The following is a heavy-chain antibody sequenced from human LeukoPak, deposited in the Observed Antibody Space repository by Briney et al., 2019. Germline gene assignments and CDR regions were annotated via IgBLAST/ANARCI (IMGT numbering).Heavy chain of an antibody. V-gene: IGHV1-2*02. CDR3: ARDRYYDFWSGSRDWFDP. Sequence: ASVKVSCKASGYTFTGYYMHWVRQAPGQGLEWMGWINPNSGGTNYAQKFQGRVTMTRDTSISTAYMELSRLRSDDTAVYYCARDRYYDFWSGSRDWFDPWGQGTLVTVSS. J-gene: IGHJ5*02. D-gene: IGHD3-3*01. CDR1: GYTFTGYY. CDR2: INPNSGGT.